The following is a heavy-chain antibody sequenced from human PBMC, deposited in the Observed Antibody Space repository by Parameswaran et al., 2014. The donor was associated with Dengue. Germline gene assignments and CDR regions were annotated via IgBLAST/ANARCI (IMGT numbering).Heavy chain of an antibody. CDR1: GYTFTSYG. CDR3: AREYYDFWSGYYPIYYYYYYMDV. V-gene: IGHV1-18*01. CDR2: ISAYNGNT. D-gene: IGHD3-3*01. Sequence: PGASVKVSCRASGYTFTSYGISWVRQAPGQGLEWMGWISAYNGNTNYAQKLQGRVTMTTDTSTSTAYMELRSLRSDDTAVYYCAREYYDFWSGYYPIYYYYYYMDVWGKGTTVTVSS. J-gene: IGHJ6*03.